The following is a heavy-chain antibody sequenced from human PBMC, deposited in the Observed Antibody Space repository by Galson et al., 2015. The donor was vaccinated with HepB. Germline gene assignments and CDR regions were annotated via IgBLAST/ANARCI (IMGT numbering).Heavy chain of an antibody. V-gene: IGHV1-69*13. CDR3: ALIAAAGTPY. CDR2: IIPIFGTA. Sequence: SVKVSCKASGGTFSSYAISWVRQAPGQGLEWMGGIIPIFGTANYAQKFQGRVTITADESTSTAYIELSSLRSKDTAVYYCALIAAAGTPYWGQGTLVTVSS. D-gene: IGHD6-13*01. J-gene: IGHJ4*02. CDR1: GGTFSSYA.